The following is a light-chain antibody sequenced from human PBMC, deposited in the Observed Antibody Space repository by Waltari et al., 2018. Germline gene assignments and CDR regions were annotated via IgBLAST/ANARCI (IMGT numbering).Light chain of an antibody. J-gene: IGKJ2*03. CDR1: QSISSSH. Sequence: EIVLTQSPGTLSLSPGERATLSCRASQSISSSHLAWYQQKPGQAPTLLIYGTSNRATGIPDRLSGSGSETDFTLSISRLEPEDFALYYCQQYDTSPPRFSFGQGTKLEIK. CDR2: GTS. V-gene: IGKV3-20*01. CDR3: QQYDTSPPRFS.